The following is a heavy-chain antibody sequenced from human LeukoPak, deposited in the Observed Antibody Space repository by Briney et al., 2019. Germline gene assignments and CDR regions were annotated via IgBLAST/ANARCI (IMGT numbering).Heavy chain of an antibody. CDR1: GFTFSKYW. D-gene: IGHD5-12*01. CDR3: ARDWDII. V-gene: IGHV3-74*01. CDR2: INTDGSST. Sequence: GGSLRLXCAASGFTFSKYWMHWVRQAPGKGLVWVSRINTDGSSTDYADSVKGRFSISRDNAKNTLYLQINSLRAEDTAVYYCARDWDIIGGQGTLVTVSS. J-gene: IGHJ4*02.